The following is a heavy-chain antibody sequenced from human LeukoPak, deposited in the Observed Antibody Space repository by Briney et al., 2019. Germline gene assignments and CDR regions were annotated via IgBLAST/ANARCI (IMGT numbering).Heavy chain of an antibody. J-gene: IGHJ6*02. Sequence: SETLSLTCAVYGGSFSGYYWSWIRQPPGKGREWIGEINHSGSTNYNPSLKSRVTISVDTSKNQFSPKLSSVTAADTAVYYCARIRDILTGFRRYYYYGMDVWGQGTTVTVSS. CDR1: GGSFSGYY. CDR2: INHSGST. V-gene: IGHV4-34*01. D-gene: IGHD3-9*01. CDR3: ARIRDILTGFRRYYYYGMDV.